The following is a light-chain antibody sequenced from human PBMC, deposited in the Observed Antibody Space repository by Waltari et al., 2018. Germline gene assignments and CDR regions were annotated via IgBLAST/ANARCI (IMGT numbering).Light chain of an antibody. CDR2: DLS. CDR1: AIDIGGYNY. CDR3: SSYTSSSTYVL. J-gene: IGLJ2*01. Sequence: QSALAQPASVSGFPGQSITISCPGPAIDIGGYNYVSGYQQHHGLAPNLMIYDLSNRPSGVSTRFSGSKSGNTASLTISGLQAEDEADYYCSSYTSSSTYVLFGGGTKLTVL. V-gene: IGLV2-14*03.